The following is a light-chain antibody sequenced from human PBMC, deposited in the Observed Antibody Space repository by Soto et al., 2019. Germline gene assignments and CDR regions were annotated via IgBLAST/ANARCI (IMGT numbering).Light chain of an antibody. CDR2: DVN. J-gene: IGLJ3*02. CDR3: SSYAGSNNWV. Sequence: QSALTQPPSASGSPGQSLTISCTGTSTDAGNYNYVSWYQQHPGKAPKLMISDVNRRPSGVPDRFSGSKSGNTASLTVSGLQAEDEADYYCSSYAGSNNWVFGGGTKVTVL. CDR1: STDAGNYNY. V-gene: IGLV2-8*01.